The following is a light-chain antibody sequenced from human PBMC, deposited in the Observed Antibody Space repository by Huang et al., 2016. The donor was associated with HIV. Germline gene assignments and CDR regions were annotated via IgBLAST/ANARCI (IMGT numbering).Light chain of an antibody. J-gene: IGKJ2*01. CDR2: DAS. CDR3: QQRSNWPRMYT. Sequence: EIVLTQSPATLSLSPGERATLSCRASQSVSSYLAWYQQKPGQAPRRLIYDASNRATGIPARFSGSGSGTDFTLTISSLEPEDFAVYYCQQRSNWPRMYTCGQGTKLEIK. CDR1: QSVSSY. V-gene: IGKV3-11*01.